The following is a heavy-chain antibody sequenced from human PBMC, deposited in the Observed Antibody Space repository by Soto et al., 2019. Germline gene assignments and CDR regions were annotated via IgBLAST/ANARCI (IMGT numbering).Heavy chain of an antibody. CDR2: ISWSGGSI. J-gene: IGHJ6*02. D-gene: IGHD2-8*02. CDR1: GFSFDDYG. Sequence: EVQLVESGGGLVQPGRSLRLSCTASGFSFDDYGMHWVRQLPGKGLEWVSGISWSGGSIGYADSVKGRFSISRDNAKNSLDLQMNRLRPEDTALYSCAKSTGGTANGMDVWGQGTTVTVSS. V-gene: IGHV3-9*01. CDR3: AKSTGGTANGMDV.